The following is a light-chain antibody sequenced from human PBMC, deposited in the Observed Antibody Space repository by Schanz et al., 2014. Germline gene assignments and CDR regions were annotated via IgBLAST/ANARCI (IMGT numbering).Light chain of an antibody. CDR1: YGHDNYD. CDR2: VNTDGSH. V-gene: IGLV4-69*01. Sequence: QLVLTQSPSASASLGASVKLTCTLTYGHDNYDIAWHQQQADRGPRYLMTVNTDGSHRKGDGIPDRFSGSRSGAERYLTISSLQSEDEDDYYCQTWGTGFRVFGGGTKLTVL. J-gene: IGLJ3*02. CDR3: QTWGTGFRV.